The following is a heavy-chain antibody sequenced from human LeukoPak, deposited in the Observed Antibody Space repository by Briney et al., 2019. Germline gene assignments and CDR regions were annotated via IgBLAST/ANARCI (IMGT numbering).Heavy chain of an antibody. D-gene: IGHD6-19*01. V-gene: IGHV3-21*06. CDR1: GFIFSSYT. Sequence: PGGSLRLSCAASGFIFSSYTMNWVRQAPGKGLEWVSSISSSANYIYYADSVKGRFTISRDNAKNSVYLQMSSLRAEDTAVYYCARDTTSGRYGGFDYWGQGTLVTVSS. J-gene: IGHJ4*02. CDR2: ISSSANYI. CDR3: ARDTTSGRYGGFDY.